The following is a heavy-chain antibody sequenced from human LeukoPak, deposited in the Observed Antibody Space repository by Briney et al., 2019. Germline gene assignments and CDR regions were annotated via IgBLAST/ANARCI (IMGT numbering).Heavy chain of an antibody. CDR1: GYSISSIYY. J-gene: IGHJ4*02. V-gene: IGHV4-38-2*02. CDR3: ASVGGYFDY. D-gene: IGHD2-15*01. CDR2: IFHSGST. Sequence: PSETLSLTCTVSGYSISSIYYWGWIRQPPGKGLEWIWNIFHSGSTYYNPSLKSRVTISVDTSKNQFSLRLSSVTAADTAVYYCASVGGYFDYWGQGTLVTVSS.